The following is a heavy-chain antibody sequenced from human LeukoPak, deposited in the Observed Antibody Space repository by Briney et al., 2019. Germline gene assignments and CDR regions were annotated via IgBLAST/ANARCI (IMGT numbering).Heavy chain of an antibody. CDR3: AGGLSSGWYGRIQYYYYGMDV. Sequence: SETLSLTCAVYGGSSSGYYWSWIRQPPGKGLEWIGEINHSGSTNYNPSLKSRVTISVDTSKNQFSLKLSSVTAADTAVYYCAGGLSSGWYGRIQYYYYGMDVWGQGTTVTVSS. D-gene: IGHD6-19*01. J-gene: IGHJ6*02. CDR2: INHSGST. V-gene: IGHV4-34*01. CDR1: GGSSSGYY.